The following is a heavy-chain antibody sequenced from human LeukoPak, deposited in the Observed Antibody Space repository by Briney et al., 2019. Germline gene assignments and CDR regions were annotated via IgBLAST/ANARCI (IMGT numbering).Heavy chain of an antibody. Sequence: ASVKVSCKASGYTFTSYGISWVRQAPGQGLEWLGWVDPNSGGTNYAQKFQGRVTMTRDTSISTAYMELIRLTSDDTAVYYCARGTGTVAAGTWAFDIWGQGTMVTVSS. V-gene: IGHV1-2*02. CDR3: ARGTGTVAAGTWAFDI. CDR1: GYTFTSYG. J-gene: IGHJ3*02. D-gene: IGHD6-13*01. CDR2: VDPNSGGT.